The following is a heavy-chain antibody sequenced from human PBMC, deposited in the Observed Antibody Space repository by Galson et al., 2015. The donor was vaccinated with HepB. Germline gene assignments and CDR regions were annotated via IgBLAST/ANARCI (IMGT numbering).Heavy chain of an antibody. V-gene: IGHV1-24*01. CDR2: FDPEDGET. CDR3: ATGGVYGDYRAFDI. CDR1: GYTLTELS. D-gene: IGHD4-17*01. J-gene: IGHJ3*02. Sequence: SVKVSCKVSGYTLTELSMHWVRQAPGKGLEWMGGFDPEDGETIYARKFQGRVTMTEDTSTDTAYMELSSLRSEDTAVYYCATGGVYGDYRAFDIWGQGTMVTVSS.